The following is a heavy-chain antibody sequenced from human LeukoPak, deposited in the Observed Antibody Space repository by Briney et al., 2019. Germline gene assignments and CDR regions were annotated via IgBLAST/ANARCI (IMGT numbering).Heavy chain of an antibody. J-gene: IGHJ4*02. CDR2: IYHSGST. D-gene: IGHD3-22*01. V-gene: IGHV4-30-2*01. CDR1: GGSISSGGYS. CDR3: ARSSGYYSED. Sequence: PSETLSLTCAVSGGSISSGGYSWSWIRQPPGKGLEWIGYIYHSGSTYYNPSLKSRVTISVDRSKNQFSLKLSSVTAADTAVYYCARSSGYYSEDWGQGTLVTVSS.